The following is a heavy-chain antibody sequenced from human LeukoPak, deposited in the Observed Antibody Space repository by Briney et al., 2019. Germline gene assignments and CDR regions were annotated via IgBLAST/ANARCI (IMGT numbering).Heavy chain of an antibody. V-gene: IGHV5-51*01. CDR3: ARRDCSSTSCYPYFDY. Sequence: GESLKISCKGSGYSFTSYWIDWVRQMPGKGLEWMGIIYPGGSDTRYSPSFQGQVTISADKSISTAYLQWSSLKASDTAMYYCARRDCSSTSCYPYFDYWGQGTLVTVSS. CDR2: IYPGGSDT. J-gene: IGHJ4*02. CDR1: GYSFTSYW. D-gene: IGHD2-2*01.